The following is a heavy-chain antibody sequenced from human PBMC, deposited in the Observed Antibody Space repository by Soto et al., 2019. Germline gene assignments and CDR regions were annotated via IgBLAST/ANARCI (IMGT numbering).Heavy chain of an antibody. J-gene: IGHJ6*02. CDR3: AKDHVGLGYCSSTSCYQIRFYYYYGMDV. V-gene: IGHV3-23*01. CDR2: ITGSGGDT. CDR1: GFTFSDYV. Sequence: GGSLRLSCAASGFTFSDYVMSWVRQTPGKGLEWVSAITGSGGDTYHADSVQGRLTISRDNSKNTLYLQMNSLRAEDTAVYYCAKDHVGLGYCSSTSCYQIRFYYYYGMDVWGQGTTVTVSS. D-gene: IGHD2-2*01.